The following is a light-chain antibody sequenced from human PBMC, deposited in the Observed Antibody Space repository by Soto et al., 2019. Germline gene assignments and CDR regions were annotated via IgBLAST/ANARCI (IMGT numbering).Light chain of an antibody. CDR3: TSWTTSTTMI. CDR1: SSDIGAYNF. V-gene: IGLV2-14*03. CDR2: DVN. J-gene: IGLJ2*01. Sequence: QSVLPQPASVSGSPGPSITISCTGTSSDIGAYNFVSWYQQHPGKAPKLMLYDVNIRPSGVSNRFSGSKSGNTASLTISGLQAEDEADYYCTSWTTSTTMIFGGGTKLTVL.